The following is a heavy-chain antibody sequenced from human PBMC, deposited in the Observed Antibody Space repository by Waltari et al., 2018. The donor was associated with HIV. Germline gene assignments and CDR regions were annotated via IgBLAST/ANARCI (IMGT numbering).Heavy chain of an antibody. CDR3: ARGTYRNGGGLPFDF. CDR2: INHSGTT. D-gene: IGHD2-15*01. V-gene: IGHV4-34*02. J-gene: IGHJ4*02. CDR1: GASFNDYY. Sequence: VQLQQWGAGLLKPSETLSRTCAVYGASFNDYYWSWIRQTPGTGLEGIGEINHSGTTNHNPSLKSRVAMSLDTSKNQFSLNLTSVTAADTAMYYCARGTYRNGGGLPFDFWDQGTLVTVSS.